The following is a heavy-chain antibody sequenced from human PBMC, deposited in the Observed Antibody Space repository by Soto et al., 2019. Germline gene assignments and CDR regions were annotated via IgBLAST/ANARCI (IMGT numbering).Heavy chain of an antibody. CDR3: ARHHVVRGKGDGMYV. V-gene: IGHV5-10-1*01. Sequence: PGESLKISCKGSGYSFTSYWISWVRKMPGKGLEWMGRIDPSDSYTNYSPTFQGHVTISADKSISTAYLQCSSMKASDTAMYYCARHHVVRGKGDGMYVWGHWTTVTNSS. CDR2: IDPSDSYT. CDR1: GYSFTSYW. J-gene: IGHJ6*02. D-gene: IGHD3-10*01.